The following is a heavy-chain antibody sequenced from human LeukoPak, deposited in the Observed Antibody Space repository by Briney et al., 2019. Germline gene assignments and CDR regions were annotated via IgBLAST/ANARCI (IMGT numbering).Heavy chain of an antibody. CDR2: ISSSSSYI. CDR1: GFTFSSYS. Sequence: GGSLRLSCAASGFTFSSYSMNWVRQAPGKGLEWVSSISSSSSYIYYADSVKGRFTISRDNAKNSLYLQMNSLRAEDTAVYYCARGFCSSTSCLMGYWGQGTLVTVSS. V-gene: IGHV3-21*01. J-gene: IGHJ4*02. CDR3: ARGFCSSTSCLMGY. D-gene: IGHD2-2*01.